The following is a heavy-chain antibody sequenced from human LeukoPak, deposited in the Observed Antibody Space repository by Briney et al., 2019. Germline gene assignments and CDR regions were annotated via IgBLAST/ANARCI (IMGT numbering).Heavy chain of an antibody. Sequence: GGSLRLSCAASGFTFSSYEMTWVRQAPGQGLEWVSYISSSGSTIYYADSVKGRFTISRDNAKNSLYLQMNSLRAEDTAVYYCARDCTNGVCVKQFDYWGQGTLVTVSS. V-gene: IGHV3-48*03. J-gene: IGHJ4*02. CDR1: GFTFSSYE. CDR3: ARDCTNGVCVKQFDY. D-gene: IGHD2-8*01. CDR2: ISSSGSTI.